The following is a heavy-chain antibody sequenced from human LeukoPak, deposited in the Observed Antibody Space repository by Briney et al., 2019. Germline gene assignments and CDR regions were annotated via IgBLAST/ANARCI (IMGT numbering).Heavy chain of an antibody. D-gene: IGHD1-7*01. J-gene: IGHJ4*02. CDR1: GFTFSSYA. V-gene: IGHV3-23*01. CDR2: ISGSGGST. CDR3: AKGIRSITGTTLVYFDY. Sequence: GGSLRLSCAASGFTFSSYAMSWVRQAPGKGLEWVSDISGSGGSTYYADSVKGRFTISRDNSKNTLYLQMNSLRAEDTAVYYCAKGIRSITGTTLVYFDYWGQGTLVTVSS.